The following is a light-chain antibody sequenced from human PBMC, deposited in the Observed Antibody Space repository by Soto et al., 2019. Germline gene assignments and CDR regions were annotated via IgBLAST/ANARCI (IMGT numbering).Light chain of an antibody. J-gene: IGKJ3*01. V-gene: IGKV3-20*01. CDR3: QQYAASPIT. CDR2: GAS. CDR1: QTVALNY. Sequence: ETVLTQSPGTLSLSPGEGATLSCRASQTVALNYLAWYQQKPGQPPRLLIEGASNRAAGVPDTFSGSGSGTDFTLTISRLEAEDSAMYYCQQYAASPITFGPGT.